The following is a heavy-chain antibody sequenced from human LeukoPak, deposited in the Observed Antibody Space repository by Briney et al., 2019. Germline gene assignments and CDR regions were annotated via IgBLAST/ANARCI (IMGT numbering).Heavy chain of an antibody. V-gene: IGHV4-34*01. J-gene: IGHJ4*02. Sequence: SETLSLTCAVYGGSFSGYYWSWIRQPPGKGLEWIGEINHSGSTNYNPSLKSRVTISVDTSKNQFSLKLSSVTAADTAVYYCATIAVAGRFLDYWGQGTLVTVSS. D-gene: IGHD6-19*01. CDR3: ATIAVAGRFLDY. CDR1: GGSFSGYY. CDR2: INHSGST.